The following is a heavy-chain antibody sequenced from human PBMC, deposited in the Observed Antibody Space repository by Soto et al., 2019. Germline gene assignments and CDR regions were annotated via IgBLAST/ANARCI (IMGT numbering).Heavy chain of an antibody. D-gene: IGHD3-22*01. CDR2: ISGSGGST. Sequence: GGSLRLSCAASGFTFSSYAMSWVRQAPGKGLEWVSAISGSGGSTYYADFVKGRFTISRDNSKNTLYLQMNSLRAEDTAVYYCAKLVWGDSSGYYFAGGDYWGQGTLVTVSS. V-gene: IGHV3-23*01. J-gene: IGHJ4*02. CDR3: AKLVWGDSSGYYFAGGDY. CDR1: GFTFSSYA.